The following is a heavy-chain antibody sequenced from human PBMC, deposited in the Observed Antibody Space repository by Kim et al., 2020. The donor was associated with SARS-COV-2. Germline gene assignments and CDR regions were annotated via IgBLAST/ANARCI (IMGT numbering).Heavy chain of an antibody. CDR2: INPSGGST. D-gene: IGHD2-2*01. CDR1: GYTFTSHY. CDR3: ARDLSVVVVPAALFFADYYYGMDV. V-gene: IGHV1-46*01. J-gene: IGHJ6*02. Sequence: ASVKVSCKASGYTFTSHYMHWVRQAPGQGLEWMGIINPSGGSTSYAQKFQGRVTMTRDTSTSTVYMELSSLRSEDTAVYYCARDLSVVVVPAALFFADYYYGMDVWGQGTTVTVSS.